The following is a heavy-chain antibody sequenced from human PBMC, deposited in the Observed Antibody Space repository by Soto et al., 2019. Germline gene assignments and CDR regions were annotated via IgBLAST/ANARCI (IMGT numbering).Heavy chain of an antibody. J-gene: IGHJ3*02. CDR2: INPNSGGT. D-gene: IGHD3-10*01. Sequence: QVQLVQSGAEVKKPGASVKVSCKASGYTFTGYDMHWVRQAPGQGLEWMGWINPNSGGTNYAQKFQGWVTMTRDTSISTAYMELSRLRSDDTAVYYCARGITMVRGVLLGAFGIWGQGTLVTVSS. V-gene: IGHV1-2*04. CDR1: GYTFTGYD. CDR3: ARGITMVRGVLLGAFGI.